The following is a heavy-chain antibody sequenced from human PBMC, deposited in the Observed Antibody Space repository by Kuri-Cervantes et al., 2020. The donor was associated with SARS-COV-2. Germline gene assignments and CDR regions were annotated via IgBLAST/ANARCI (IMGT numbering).Heavy chain of an antibody. CDR2: ISSSSSYI. CDR1: GFTFSSYS. Sequence: GESLKISCAASGFTFSSYSMNWVRQAPGKGLEWVSSISSSSSYIYYADSVKGRLTISRDNAKNSLYLQMNSLRAEDTAVYYCARERTDYDFWSGYYMDYWGQGTLVTVSS. CDR3: ARERTDYDFWSGYYMDY. J-gene: IGHJ4*02. V-gene: IGHV3-21*01. D-gene: IGHD3-3*01.